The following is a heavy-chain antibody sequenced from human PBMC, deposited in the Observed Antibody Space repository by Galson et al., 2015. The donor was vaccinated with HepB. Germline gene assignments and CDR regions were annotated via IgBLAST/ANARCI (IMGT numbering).Heavy chain of an antibody. CDR2: ISWNSGSI. CDR1: GFTFDDYA. J-gene: IGHJ4*02. Sequence: SLRLSCAASGFTFDDYAMHWVRQAPGKGLEWVSGISWNSGSIGYADSVKGRFTISRDNAKNSLYLQMNSLRAEDTALYYCAKDIYAYDSSGYYPGEFDYWGQGTLVTVSS. CDR3: AKDIYAYDSSGYYPGEFDY. D-gene: IGHD3-22*01. V-gene: IGHV3-9*01.